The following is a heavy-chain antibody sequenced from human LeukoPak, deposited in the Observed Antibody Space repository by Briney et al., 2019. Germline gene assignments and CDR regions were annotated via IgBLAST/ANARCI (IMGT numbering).Heavy chain of an antibody. V-gene: IGHV4-59*01. CDR3: ARGLLVGNTGYYFDF. J-gene: IGHJ4*02. Sequence: PSETLSLTCPVSGGSISPYYWSWIRQPPGKGLEWIGYIYYSGTTNYHPSLKSRVTLSVDTSKKQFSLKLSSVTAADTAVYYCARGLLVGNTGYYFDFWGQGTLVTVSS. CDR1: GGSISPYY. D-gene: IGHD2-8*02. CDR2: IYYSGTT.